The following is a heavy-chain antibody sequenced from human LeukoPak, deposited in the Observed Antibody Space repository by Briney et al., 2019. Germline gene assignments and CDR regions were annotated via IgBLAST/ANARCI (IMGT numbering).Heavy chain of an antibody. CDR3: TRSPEAATYYYYYMDV. V-gene: IGHV3-49*04. CDR1: GFTFGDYA. D-gene: IGHD1-14*01. Sequence: GGSLRLSCTASGFTFGDYAMSRVRQAPGKGLEWVGFIRSKAYGGTTEYAASVKGRFTISRDDSKSIAYLQMNSLKTEDTAVYYCTRSPEAATYYYYYMDVWGKGTTVTVSS. J-gene: IGHJ6*03. CDR2: IRSKAYGGTT.